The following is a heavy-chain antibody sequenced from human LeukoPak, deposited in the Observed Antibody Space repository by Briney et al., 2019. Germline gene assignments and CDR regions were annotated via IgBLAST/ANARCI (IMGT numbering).Heavy chain of an antibody. V-gene: IGHV4-4*08. CDR2: IYSNGIT. Sequence: SETLSLTCTVSGGSVFSYYWNWIRQPPGKGLEWLGYIYSNGITNYSPSLRGRGTISIATSKNQISLRLTSVTAADTAIYYCARRAYYDSSGYHPTSGYFDLWGRGTLVTVPS. CDR1: GGSVFSYY. J-gene: IGHJ2*01. D-gene: IGHD3-22*01. CDR3: ARRAYYDSSGYHPTSGYFDL.